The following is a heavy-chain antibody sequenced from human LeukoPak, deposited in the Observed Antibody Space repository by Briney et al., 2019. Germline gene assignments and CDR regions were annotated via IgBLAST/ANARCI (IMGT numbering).Heavy chain of an antibody. CDR2: IYYSGST. V-gene: IGHV4-59*08. CDR3: ARSYGYTDAFDI. D-gene: IGHD5-24*01. CDR1: GGSISSYY. Sequence: SETLSLTCTVSGGSISSYYWSWIRQPPGKGLEWIGYIYYSGSTNYNPSLKSRVTISVDTSKNQFSLKLSSVTAADTAVYYCARSYGYTDAFDIWGQGTMVTVSS. J-gene: IGHJ3*02.